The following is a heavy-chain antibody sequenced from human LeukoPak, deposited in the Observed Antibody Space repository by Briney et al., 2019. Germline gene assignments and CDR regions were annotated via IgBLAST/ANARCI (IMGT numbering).Heavy chain of an antibody. Sequence: GGSLRLSCAASGFTFSSYGMHWVRQAPGKGLEWVAVISYDGSNKYYADSVKGRFTISRDNSKNTLYLQMNSLRAEDTAVYYCAKAGYDYFDYWGQGTLVTVSS. CDR1: GFTFSSYG. CDR3: AKAGYDYFDY. D-gene: IGHD2-2*01. J-gene: IGHJ4*02. CDR2: ISYDGSNK. V-gene: IGHV3-30*18.